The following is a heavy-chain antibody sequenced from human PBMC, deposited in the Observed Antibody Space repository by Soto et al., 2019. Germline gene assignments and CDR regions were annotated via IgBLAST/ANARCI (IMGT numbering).Heavy chain of an antibody. CDR3: ARGSRTHDAFDI. CDR2: IYYSGST. V-gene: IGHV4-30-4*01. CDR1: CGSISSGDYY. J-gene: IGHJ3*02. Sequence: SETLSLTCTVSCGSISSGDYYWSWIRQPPGKGLEWIGYIYYSGSTYYNPSLKSRVTISVDTSKNQFSLKLSSVTAADTAVYYCARGSRTHDAFDIWGQGTMVTVSS.